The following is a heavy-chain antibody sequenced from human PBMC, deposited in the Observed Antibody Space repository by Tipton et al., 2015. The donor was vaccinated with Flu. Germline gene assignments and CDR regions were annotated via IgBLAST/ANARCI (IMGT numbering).Heavy chain of an antibody. J-gene: IGHJ6*02. CDR3: ARDQNPLDV. Sequence: QLVQSGAEVRKPGASLEVSCKASGYTFIRYYMHWIRQAPGQGLEWMGVINPSGGSATYPQKFRGRLTLTRDTSTSTVYMELSSLRSEDMAVYYCARDQNPLDVWGQGTTVTVS. CDR1: GYTFIRYY. V-gene: IGHV1-46*01. CDR2: INPSGGSA.